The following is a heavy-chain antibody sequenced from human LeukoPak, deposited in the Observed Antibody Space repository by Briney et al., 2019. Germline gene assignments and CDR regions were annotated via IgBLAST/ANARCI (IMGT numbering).Heavy chain of an antibody. D-gene: IGHD2-2*01. CDR1: GGSISSGGYS. CDR3: ARSTSSLAFDI. V-gene: IGHV4-30-4*07. J-gene: IGHJ3*02. Sequence: SQTLSLTCAVSGGSISSGGYSWSWIRQPPGKGLEWIGYIYYSGSTNYNPSLKSRVTISVDTSKNQFSLKLSSVTAADTAVYYCARSTSSLAFDIWGQGTMVTVSS. CDR2: IYYSGST.